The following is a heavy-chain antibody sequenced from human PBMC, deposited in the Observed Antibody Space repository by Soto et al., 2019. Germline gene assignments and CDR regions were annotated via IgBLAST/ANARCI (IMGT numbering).Heavy chain of an antibody. Sequence: SETLSLTCDVSGEPMTGGYYWGWIRHSPGKGLQWIGSIYYGGATYYNPSLRSRLTISIDASKNQFTLRLTSVTAADTALYYCARGWYYFDFWGQGSLVTVSS. CDR2: IYYGGAT. V-gene: IGHV4-38-2*01. CDR3: ARGWYYFDF. CDR1: GEPMTGGYY. J-gene: IGHJ4*02. D-gene: IGHD2-8*01.